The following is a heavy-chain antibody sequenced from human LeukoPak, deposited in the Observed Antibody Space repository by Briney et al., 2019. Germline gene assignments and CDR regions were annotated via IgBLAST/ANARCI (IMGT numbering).Heavy chain of an antibody. CDR3: ARQSAITIYGY. CDR1: GGSISSGSYY. CDR2: IYTSGST. V-gene: IGHV4-61*02. D-gene: IGHD3-3*01. J-gene: IGHJ4*02. Sequence: SETLSLTCTVSGGSISSGSYYWSWIRQPAGKGLEWIGRIYTSGSTNYNPSLKSRVTISVDTSKNQFSLKLSSATAADTAVYYCARQSAITIYGYWGQGTLVTVSS.